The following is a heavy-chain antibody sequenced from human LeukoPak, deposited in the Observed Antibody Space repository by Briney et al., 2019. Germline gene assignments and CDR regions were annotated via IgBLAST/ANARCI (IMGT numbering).Heavy chain of an antibody. CDR1: GFIFSNYW. V-gene: IGHV3-7*01. CDR2: IKEDGSEK. D-gene: IGHD6-13*01. Sequence: PGGSLRLSCAASGFIFSNYWMTWVRHAPGKGLELVANIKEDGSEKYYLDSVSGRFTISRDNAKNSLYLQMNSLRAEDTAVYYCVKVSIAVAGSDYWGQGTLVTVSS. J-gene: IGHJ4*02. CDR3: VKVSIAVAGSDY.